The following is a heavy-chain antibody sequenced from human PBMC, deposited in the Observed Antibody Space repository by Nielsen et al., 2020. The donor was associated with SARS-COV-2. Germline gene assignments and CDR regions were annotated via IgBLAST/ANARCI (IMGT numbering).Heavy chain of an antibody. D-gene: IGHD3-3*01. V-gene: IGHV3-30-3*01. CDR3: ARDKAQYYDFWSGYSYWFDY. Sequence: LSLTCAASGFTFSNAWMSWVRQAPGKGLEWVAVISDDANNEYYSDSVKGRFTISRDNSKNTLYLQMNSLRAEDTAVYYCARDKAQYYDFWSGYSYWFDYWGQGTLVTVSS. J-gene: IGHJ4*02. CDR2: ISDDANNE. CDR1: GFTFSNAW.